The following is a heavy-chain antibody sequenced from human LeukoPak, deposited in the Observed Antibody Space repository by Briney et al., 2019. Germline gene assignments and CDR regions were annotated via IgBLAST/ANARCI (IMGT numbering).Heavy chain of an antibody. CDR1: GFTFSSYA. CDR3: AKEWTSAWSEGYVDY. CDR2: NSASGDST. J-gene: IGHJ4*02. D-gene: IGHD6-19*01. V-gene: IGHV3-23*01. Sequence: PGGSLRLSCAASGFTFSSYAMGWVRQAPGMGLEWVSGNSASGDSTYYADSVKGRFTISRDNSNSALYLQMNSLRAEDTAVYYCAKEWTSAWSEGYVDYWGQGTLVTVSS.